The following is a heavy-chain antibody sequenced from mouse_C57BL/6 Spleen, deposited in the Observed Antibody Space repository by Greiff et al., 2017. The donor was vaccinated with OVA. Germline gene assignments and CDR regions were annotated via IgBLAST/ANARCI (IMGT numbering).Heavy chain of an antibody. CDR3: AGASTMITTDWYFDV. CDR2: INPYNGDT. D-gene: IGHD2-4*01. V-gene: IGHV1-20*01. Sequence: EVQVVESGPELVKPGDSVKISCKASGYSFTGYFMNWVMQSHGKSLEWIGRINPYNGDTFYNQKFKGKATLTVDKSSSTAHMELRSLTSEDSAVYYCAGASTMITTDWYFDVWGTGTTVTVSS. J-gene: IGHJ1*03. CDR1: GYSFTGYF.